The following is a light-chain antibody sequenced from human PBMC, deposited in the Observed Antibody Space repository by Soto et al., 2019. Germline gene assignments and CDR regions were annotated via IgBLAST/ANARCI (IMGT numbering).Light chain of an antibody. CDR3: QQYNNWPRT. V-gene: IGKV3-15*01. Sequence: IVLTQSPATLSLSPGETATLSCKASEPIKTFYFGWYQHKPGQAPRLLIYGASTRAIDIPARFSGSGSETEFTLTISSLQSEDFAVYYCQQYNNWPRTFGQGTKVDIK. J-gene: IGKJ1*01. CDR1: EPIKTFY. CDR2: GAS.